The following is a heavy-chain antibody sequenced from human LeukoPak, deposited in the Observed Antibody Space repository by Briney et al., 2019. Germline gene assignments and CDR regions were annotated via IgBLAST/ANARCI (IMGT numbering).Heavy chain of an antibody. CDR1: GYSFTSYW. CDR3: ARSGSEWLVRRYFDL. CDR2: IDPSDSYT. D-gene: IGHD6-19*01. V-gene: IGHV5-10-1*01. J-gene: IGHJ2*01. Sequence: GESLKISCKGSGYSFTSYWISWVRQMPGKGLEWMGRIDPSDSYTNYSPSFQGHVTISADKSISTAYLQWSSLKASDTAMYYCARSGSEWLVRRYFDLWGRGPLVTVSS.